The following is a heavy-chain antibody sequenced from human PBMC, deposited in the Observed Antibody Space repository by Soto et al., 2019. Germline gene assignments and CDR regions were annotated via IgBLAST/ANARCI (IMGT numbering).Heavy chain of an antibody. V-gene: IGHV4-30-2*01. Sequence: SETLSLTCGVSGGSLSGATYSWNWIRQPPGKGLEWIGYIFPSGTTYYNPSLKSRVTISIDVPKNQCSLSLRSLTAADTAVYYCARSREFDYWSQGTLVTVSS. CDR1: GGSLSGATYS. J-gene: IGHJ4*02. CDR3: ARSREFDY. CDR2: IFPSGTT.